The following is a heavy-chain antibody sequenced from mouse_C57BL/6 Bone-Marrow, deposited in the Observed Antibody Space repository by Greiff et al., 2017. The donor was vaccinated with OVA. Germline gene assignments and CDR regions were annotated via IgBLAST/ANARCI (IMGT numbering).Heavy chain of an antibody. CDR2: INPSSGYT. CDR3: ARGDSLYYFDY. J-gene: IGHJ2*01. V-gene: IGHV1-4*01. CDR1: GYTFTSYT. Sequence: QVQLKESGAELARPGASVKMSCKASGYTFTSYTMHWVKQRPGQGLEWIGYINPSSGYTKYNQKFKDKATLTADKSSSTAYMQLSSLTSEDSAVYFCARGDSLYYFDYWGQGTTLTVSS.